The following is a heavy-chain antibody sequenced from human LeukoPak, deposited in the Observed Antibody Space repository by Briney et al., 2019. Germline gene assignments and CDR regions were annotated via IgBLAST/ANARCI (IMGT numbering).Heavy chain of an antibody. J-gene: IGHJ5*02. V-gene: IGHV3-23*01. CDR3: AKDGLNYYDTSGYPNWFDP. Sequence: GGSLRLSCAASGFTFSSYAMSWVRQAPGKGLEWVSAFSGSGGSTYYADSVKGRFTISRDNSKNTLYLQMNSLRAEDTAVYYCAKDGLNYYDTSGYPNWFDPWGQGTLVTVSS. D-gene: IGHD3-22*01. CDR2: FSGSGGST. CDR1: GFTFSSYA.